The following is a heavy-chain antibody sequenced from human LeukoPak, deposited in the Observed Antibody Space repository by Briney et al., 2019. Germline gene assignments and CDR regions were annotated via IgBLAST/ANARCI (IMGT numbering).Heavy chain of an antibody. CDR3: ARDEYYYDTSNSRHYYFDL. V-gene: IGHV3-7*01. CDR2: INQDGSKK. D-gene: IGHD3-22*01. Sequence: GSLRLSCTTSGFTFTDYWMTWVRQAPGKGLEWVANINQDGSKKFYVDSVKGRFTISRDNAKNSLYLQMNSLRAEDTAVYYCARDEYYYDTSNSRHYYFDLWGQGTLVTVSS. J-gene: IGHJ4*02. CDR1: GFTFTDYW.